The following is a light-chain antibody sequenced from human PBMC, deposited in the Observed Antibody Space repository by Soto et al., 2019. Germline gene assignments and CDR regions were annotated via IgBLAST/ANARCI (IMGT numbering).Light chain of an antibody. J-gene: IGKJ1*01. CDR3: QPRCSSPS. V-gene: IGKV3-20*01. CDR1: QSVSSSY. Sequence: ESVLTQSPGTLSLSPGERATLSCRASQSVSSSYLAWYQQKPVQAPRLLIYDTSRSATGTPNRFSGSGSGTDCTLAISRLEPEGFSGYYCQPRCSSPSFGQGTKVELK. CDR2: DTS.